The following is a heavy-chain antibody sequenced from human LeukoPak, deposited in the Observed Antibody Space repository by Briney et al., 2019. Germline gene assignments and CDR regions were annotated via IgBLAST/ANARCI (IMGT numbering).Heavy chain of an antibody. CDR3: ALFWRDGMDV. V-gene: IGHV3-74*01. CDR2: INGDESLT. J-gene: IGHJ6*02. Sequence: GGSLRLSCAASGFTFSTFWMHWVRRAPGKGLVWVSRINGDESLTHYADSVRGRFTISRDNARNTLYLQMDSLRAEDTAVYYCALFWRDGMDVWGQGTTVTVSS. D-gene: IGHD1-1*01. CDR1: GFTFSTFW.